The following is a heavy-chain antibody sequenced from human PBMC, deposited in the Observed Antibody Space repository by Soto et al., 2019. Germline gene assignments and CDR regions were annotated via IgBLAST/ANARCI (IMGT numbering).Heavy chain of an antibody. J-gene: IGHJ4*02. CDR1: GFTFSDYY. CDR2: ISSSGSTI. V-gene: IGHV3-11*01. CDR3: ARSGYCSSTSCDPTYYFDY. D-gene: IGHD2-2*01. Sequence: GGSLRLSCAASGFTFSDYYMSWIRQAPGKGLEWVSYISSSGSTIYYADSVKGRFTISRDNAKNSLYLQMNSLRAEDTAVYYCARSGYCSSTSCDPTYYFDYWGQGTLVTVSS.